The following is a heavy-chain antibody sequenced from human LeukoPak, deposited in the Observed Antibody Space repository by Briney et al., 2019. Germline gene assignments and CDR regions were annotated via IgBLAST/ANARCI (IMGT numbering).Heavy chain of an antibody. CDR1: GYTFTSYA. CDR2: INAGNGNT. D-gene: IGHD2-15*01. V-gene: IGHV1-3*03. CDR3: ARDKGYCSGGSCYYGDY. Sequence: ASVKVSCKASGYTFTSYAMHWVRQAPGQRLEWMGWINAGNGNTKYSQEFQGRVTITRDTSASTAYMELSSLRSEDMAVYYCARDKGYCSGGSCYYGDYWGQGTLVTVSS. J-gene: IGHJ4*02.